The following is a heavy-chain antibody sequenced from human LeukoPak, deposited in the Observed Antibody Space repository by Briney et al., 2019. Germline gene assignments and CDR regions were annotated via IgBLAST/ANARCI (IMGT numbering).Heavy chain of an antibody. V-gene: IGHV4-38-2*02. J-gene: IGHJ3*02. CDR3: ARAPKLLWFGELPRDAFDI. D-gene: IGHD3-10*01. CDR1: GYSISSGYY. Sequence: SETLSLTCTVSGYSISSGYYWGWIRQPPGKGLEWIGSIYHSGSTYYNPSLKSRVTISVDTSKNQFSLKLSSVTAADTAVYYCARAPKLLWFGELPRDAFDIWGQGTMVTVSS. CDR2: IYHSGST.